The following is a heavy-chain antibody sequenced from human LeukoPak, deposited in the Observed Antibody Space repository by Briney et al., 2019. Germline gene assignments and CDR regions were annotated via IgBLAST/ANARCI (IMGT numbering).Heavy chain of an antibody. J-gene: IGHJ6*02. D-gene: IGHD3-22*01. CDR3: ATGHEYSSGYHYYGMDV. V-gene: IGHV1-24*01. CDR2: FDPEDGET. Sequence: GASVKVSCKVSGYTLTELSMHWVRQAPGKGLEGMGGFDPEDGETIYAQKFQGRVTMTEDTSTDTAYMELSSLRSEDTAVYYCATGHEYSSGYHYYGMDVWGQGTTVTVSS. CDR1: GYTLTELS.